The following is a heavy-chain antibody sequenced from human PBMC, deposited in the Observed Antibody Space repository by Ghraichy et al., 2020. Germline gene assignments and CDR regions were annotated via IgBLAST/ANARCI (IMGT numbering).Heavy chain of an antibody. CDR2: INAGHGNT. V-gene: IGHV1-3*01. CDR1: GYTFTRYA. J-gene: IGHJ6*02. D-gene: IGHD6-19*01. CDR3: ARGLIAVAGYGMDV. Sequence: ASVKVSCKASGYTFTRYAMHWVRQAPGQRLEWMGWINAGHGNTKYSQKFQGRVTIPRDTSASTAYMELSSLRSEDTALYYCARGLIAVAGYGMDVWGQGTTVTVSS.